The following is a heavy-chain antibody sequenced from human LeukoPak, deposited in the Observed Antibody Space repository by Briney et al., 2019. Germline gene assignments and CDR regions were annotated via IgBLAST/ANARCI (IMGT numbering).Heavy chain of an antibody. V-gene: IGHV1-2*02. Sequence: ASVKVSCKASGYTFTGDYMHWVRQAPGQGLEWIGWINPNSGGTNYAQKFQGRVTMTRDTSISTAYMELSRLRSDDTDVYSCARGPWRYSGYDFVPGFDYWGQGTLVTVSS. J-gene: IGHJ4*02. CDR2: INPNSGGT. CDR3: ARGPWRYSGYDFVPGFDY. D-gene: IGHD5-12*01. CDR1: GYTFTGDY.